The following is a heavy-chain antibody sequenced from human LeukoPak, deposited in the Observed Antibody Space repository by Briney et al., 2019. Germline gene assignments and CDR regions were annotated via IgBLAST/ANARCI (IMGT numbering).Heavy chain of an antibody. CDR1: GFTFDDYG. D-gene: IGHD1-26*01. Sequence: PGGSLRLSCAASGFTFDDYGMSWVRQAPGKGLEWVSAINWNGGNTAYADSMKGRFTISRDNAKNSLYLQLCSLRAEDTALYYCARRRRGNTVPYYYYMDVWGTGTAVIVSS. V-gene: IGHV3-20*04. CDR2: INWNGGNT. J-gene: IGHJ6*03. CDR3: ARRRRGNTVPYYYYMDV.